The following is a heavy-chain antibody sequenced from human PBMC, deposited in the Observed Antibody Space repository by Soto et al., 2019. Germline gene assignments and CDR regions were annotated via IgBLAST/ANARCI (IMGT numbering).Heavy chain of an antibody. CDR2: ISYDGSNK. J-gene: IGHJ4*02. CDR3: ARDYSGYSYGYAFDY. D-gene: IGHD5-18*01. Sequence: GGSLRLSCAASGFTFSSYAMHWVRQAPGKGLEWVAVISYDGSNKYYADSVKGRFTISRDNSKNTLYLQMNSLRAEDTAVYYCARDYSGYSYGYAFDYRGQGTLVTVSS. CDR1: GFTFSSYA. V-gene: IGHV3-30-3*01.